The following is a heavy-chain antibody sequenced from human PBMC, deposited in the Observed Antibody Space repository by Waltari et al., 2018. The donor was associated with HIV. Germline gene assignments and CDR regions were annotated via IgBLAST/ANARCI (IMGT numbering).Heavy chain of an antibody. CDR1: GYTFFNYE. Sequence: QGHLVPSGPEVKRPGAPVKISCKAYGYTFFNYEVNWVRQAAAQGPEWRGWRNPAGGNTAEQYRCGARDTKRRDVSTGTDYMEMSGLTPEDAAVYYCARNSSAKGDRYFYYGLGVWVQGTPGT. CDR3: ARNSSAKGDRYFYYGLGV. V-gene: IGHV1-8*02. D-gene: IGHD3-22*01. J-gene: IGHJ6*02. CDR2: RNPAGGNT.